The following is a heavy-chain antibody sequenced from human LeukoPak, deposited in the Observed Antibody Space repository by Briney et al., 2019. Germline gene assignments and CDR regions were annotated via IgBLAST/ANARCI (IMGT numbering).Heavy chain of an antibody. CDR2: IYYSGST. CDR3: ARVQSSGWQHDAFDI. J-gene: IGHJ3*02. V-gene: IGHV4-59*01. D-gene: IGHD6-19*01. CDR1: VGSISSYY. Sequence: KPSETLSLTCTVSVGSISSYYWSWIRQPPWKGLEWIGYIYYSGSTNYNPSLKSRVTISVDTSKNQFSLKLSSVTAADTAVYYCARVQSSGWQHDAFDIWGQGTMVTVSS.